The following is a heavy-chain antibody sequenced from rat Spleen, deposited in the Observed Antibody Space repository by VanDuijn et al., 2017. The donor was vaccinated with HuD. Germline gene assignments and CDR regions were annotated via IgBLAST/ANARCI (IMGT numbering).Heavy chain of an antibody. D-gene: IGHD3-1*01. J-gene: IGHJ2*01. CDR3: TTHPRY. Sequence: QVQLKESGPGLVQPSQTLSLTCTVSGFSLIRYNVHWVRQPPGEGLEWMGRMTYNGDTSYNSALKSRLSVSRDTSKNQVFLKMNSLQTDDTGTYYCTTHPRYWGQGVMVTVSS. CDR1: GFSLIRYN. V-gene: IGHV2-63*01. CDR2: MTYNGDT.